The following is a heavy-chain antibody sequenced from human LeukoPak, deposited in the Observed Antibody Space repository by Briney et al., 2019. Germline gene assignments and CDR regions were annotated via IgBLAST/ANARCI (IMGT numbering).Heavy chain of an antibody. Sequence: PGRSLRLSCAASGFTFDDYAMHWVRQAPGKGLEWVSGISWNSGSIGYADSVKGRFTISRDNSKNTLYLQMNSLRADDTAVYYCAKEWGSWPLNWFDPWGQGTLVTVSS. CDR3: AKEWGSWPLNWFDP. D-gene: IGHD2-15*01. V-gene: IGHV3-9*01. CDR2: ISWNSGSI. J-gene: IGHJ5*02. CDR1: GFTFDDYA.